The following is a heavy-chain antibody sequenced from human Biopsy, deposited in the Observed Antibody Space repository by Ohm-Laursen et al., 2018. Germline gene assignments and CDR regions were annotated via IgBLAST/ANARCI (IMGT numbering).Heavy chain of an antibody. J-gene: IGHJ6*02. D-gene: IGHD2-15*01. CDR1: GVSITAYY. CDR2: IHHSGST. CDR3: ARMDCSGGSCHYYSYGMDV. Sequence: SQTLSLTCTVSGVSITAYYWSWIRQPPGKGLECIGNIHHSGSTNYNPSLKSRLPISVDTSKNQFSLKLSSVTAADTAVYHCARMDCSGGSCHYYSYGMDVWGQGTTVTVSS. V-gene: IGHV4-4*09.